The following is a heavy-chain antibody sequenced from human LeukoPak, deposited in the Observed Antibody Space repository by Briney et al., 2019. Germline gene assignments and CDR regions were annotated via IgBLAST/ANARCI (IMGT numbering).Heavy chain of an antibody. D-gene: IGHD3-16*01. CDR1: GVSVSRTSYY. CDR2: ISYSRST. V-gene: IGHV4-61*01. Sequence: SETLSLTCSVSGVSVSRTSYYWSWIRQPPGKGLEWIGYISYSRSTNYNPSLKSRVTISVDTSKNQFSLQLNSVTPEDTAVYYCARLVGVSWFDSWGQGTLVTVSS. J-gene: IGHJ5*01. CDR3: ARLVGVSWFDS.